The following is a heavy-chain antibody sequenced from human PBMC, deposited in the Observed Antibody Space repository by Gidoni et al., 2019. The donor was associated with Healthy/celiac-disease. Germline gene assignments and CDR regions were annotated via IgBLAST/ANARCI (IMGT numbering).Heavy chain of an antibody. CDR2: IKQDGSEK. CDR1: GFTFSSYW. J-gene: IGHJ6*02. CDR3: ARDGVGSGWYVDYYYYYGMDV. Sequence: EVQLVESGGGLVQPGGSLRLSCAASGFTFSSYWMSWVRQAPGKGLEWVANIKQDGSEKYYVDSVKGRFTISRDNAKNSLYLQMNSLRAEDTAVYYCARDGVGSGWYVDYYYYYGMDVWGQGTTVTVSS. V-gene: IGHV3-7*05. D-gene: IGHD6-19*01.